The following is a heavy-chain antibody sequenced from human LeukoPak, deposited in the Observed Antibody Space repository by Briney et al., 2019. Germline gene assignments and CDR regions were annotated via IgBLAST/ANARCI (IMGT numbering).Heavy chain of an antibody. V-gene: IGHV3-21*01. CDR1: GFTFSSYS. CDR2: INSSSSYI. CDR3: ARDGTGTTLLHAFDI. D-gene: IGHD1-1*01. J-gene: IGHJ3*02. Sequence: GGSLRLSCAASGFTFSSYSMNWVRQAPGKGLEWVSSINSSSSYIYYADSVKGRFTISRDNAKNSLYLQMNSLRAEDTAVYYCARDGTGTTLLHAFDIWGQGTMVTVSS.